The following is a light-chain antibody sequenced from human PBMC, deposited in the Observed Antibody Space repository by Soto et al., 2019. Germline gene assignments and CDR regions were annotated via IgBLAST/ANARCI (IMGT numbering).Light chain of an antibody. Sequence: DIQMTQSPSSLSASIGDRVTITCQASQDIVNFLDWYQHRPGKAPKLLIYEASNLETGVPSRFIGGRSGTNYTFTITSLQPEDVATYYCHQYDNLPRAFGPGTKVHVK. CDR2: EAS. J-gene: IGKJ3*01. CDR3: HQYDNLPRA. V-gene: IGKV1-33*01. CDR1: QDIVNF.